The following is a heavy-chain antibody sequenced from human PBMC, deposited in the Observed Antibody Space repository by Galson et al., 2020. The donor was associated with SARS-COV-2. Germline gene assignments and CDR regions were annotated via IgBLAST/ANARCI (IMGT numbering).Heavy chain of an antibody. V-gene: IGHV4-30-4*01. D-gene: IGHD3-3*01. J-gene: IGHJ4*02. CDR2: IYYSGYS. CDR3: ARLLARGATYYFDY. CDR1: GGSVNSGDYY. Sequence: ASETLSLTCTVSGGSVNSGDYYWSWIRQSPGKGLEWIGYIYYSGYSYYRSSLQSRTSISVDTSRNQFSLSLNSVTAADTAVYYCARLLARGATYYFDYWGQGTQVTVSS.